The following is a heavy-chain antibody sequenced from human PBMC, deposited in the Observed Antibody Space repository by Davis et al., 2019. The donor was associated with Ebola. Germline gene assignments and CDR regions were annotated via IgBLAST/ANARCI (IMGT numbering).Heavy chain of an antibody. D-gene: IGHD3-22*01. CDR1: GGSISSYY. CDR2: INHSGST. V-gene: IGHV4-34*01. CDR3: ARHNYYDDSAYYSPFAY. Sequence: SETLSLTCTVSGGSISSYYWSWIRQPPGKGLEWIGEINHSGSTNYNPSLKSRVTISVDTSKNQFSLKLSSVTAADTAVYYCARHNYYDDSAYYSPFAYWGQGTLVTVSS. J-gene: IGHJ4*02.